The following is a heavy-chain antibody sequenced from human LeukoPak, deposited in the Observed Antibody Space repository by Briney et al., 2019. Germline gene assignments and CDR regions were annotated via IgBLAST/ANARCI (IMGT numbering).Heavy chain of an antibody. D-gene: IGHD3-10*01. CDR2: INHSGST. Sequence: SETLSLTCAVYGGSFSGYYWSWIRQPPGKGLEWIGEINHSGSTNYNPSLKSRVTISVDTSKNQFSLKLSSVTAADTAVYYCARGGWVRVRAAFDYWGQGTLVTVSS. CDR3: ARGGWVRVRAAFDY. CDR1: GGSFSGYY. J-gene: IGHJ4*02. V-gene: IGHV4-34*01.